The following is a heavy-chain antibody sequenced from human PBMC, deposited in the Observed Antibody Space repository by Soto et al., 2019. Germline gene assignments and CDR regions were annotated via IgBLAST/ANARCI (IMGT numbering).Heavy chain of an antibody. J-gene: IGHJ6*02. V-gene: IGHV1-46*01. CDR3: ARALDTAMANYYCYYGMDV. CDR2: INPSGGST. D-gene: IGHD5-18*01. CDR1: GYTFTSYY. Sequence: GASVKVSCKASGYTFTSYYMHWVRQAPGQGLEWMGIINPSGGSTSYAQKFQGRVTMTRDTSTSTVYMELSSLRSEDTAVYYCARALDTAMANYYCYYGMDVWGQGTTVT.